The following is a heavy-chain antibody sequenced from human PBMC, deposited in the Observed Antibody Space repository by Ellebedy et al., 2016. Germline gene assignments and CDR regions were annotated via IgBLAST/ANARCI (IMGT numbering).Heavy chain of an antibody. Sequence: GESLKISCAASGFTFSSYAMHWVRQAPGKGLEWVAVISYDGSNKYYADSVKGRFTISRDNSKNTLYLQMNSLRAEDTAVYYCARCEEDYGSGSYYYGMDVWGQGTTVTVSS. CDR2: ISYDGSNK. CDR1: GFTFSSYA. J-gene: IGHJ6*02. D-gene: IGHD3-10*01. V-gene: IGHV3-30-3*01. CDR3: ARCEEDYGSGSYYYGMDV.